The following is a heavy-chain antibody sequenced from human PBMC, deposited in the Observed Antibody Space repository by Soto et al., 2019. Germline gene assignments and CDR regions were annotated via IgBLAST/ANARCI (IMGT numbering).Heavy chain of an antibody. CDR2: ISYDGTNK. CDR3: AKAVKPLVVVNASDY. Sequence: GGSLRLSCAASGFTFRNFGMHWVRQAPGKGLEWVAVISYDGTNKYYADSVKGRFTISRDNSKNTLYLQINSLRAEDTAVYYCAKAVKPLVVVNASDYWGQGNLVTVSS. D-gene: IGHD2-21*01. V-gene: IGHV3-30*18. J-gene: IGHJ4*02. CDR1: GFTFRNFG.